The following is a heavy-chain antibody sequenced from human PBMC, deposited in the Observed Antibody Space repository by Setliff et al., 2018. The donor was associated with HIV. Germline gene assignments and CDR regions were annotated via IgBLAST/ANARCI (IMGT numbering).Heavy chain of an antibody. CDR2: ISSRGTTI. CDR3: ARDRGDYYYYMDV. CDR1: RFTFSDYY. J-gene: IGHJ6*03. Sequence: GGSLRLSCAASRFTFSDYYMSWIRQAPGKGLEWVSYISSRGTTIYYAGSVKGRFTISRDNAKNSLYLQMDRLRVEDTAIYYCARDRGDYYYYMDVWGKGTTVTVSS. V-gene: IGHV3-11*01.